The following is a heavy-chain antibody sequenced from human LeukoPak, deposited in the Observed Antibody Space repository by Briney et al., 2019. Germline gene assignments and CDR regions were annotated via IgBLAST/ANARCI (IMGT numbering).Heavy chain of an antibody. CDR3: ATYYCSGGSCSTEQEDAFDI. D-gene: IGHD2-15*01. V-gene: IGHV1-2*04. J-gene: IGHJ3*02. Sequence: GASVKVSCKASGYTFTGFYIHWVRQAPGQGLEWMGWIYSDSGDTNYAQKFQGWVTMTRDTSISTAYMELSRLTSDDTAVYYCATYYCSGGSCSTEQEDAFDIWGQGTMVTVSS. CDR2: IYSDSGDT. CDR1: GYTFTGFY.